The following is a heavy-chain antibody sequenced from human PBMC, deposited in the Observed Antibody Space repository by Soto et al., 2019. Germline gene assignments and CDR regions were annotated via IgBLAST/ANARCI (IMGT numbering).Heavy chain of an antibody. J-gene: IGHJ5*01. CDR3: AKDPTSGSYFWFDY. CDR1: GFTFSSYA. Sequence: EVQLLESGGGLVQPGGSLRLSCAASGFTFSSYAMSWVRQAPGKGLEWVSAISGSGGSTYYADSVKGRSTISRDNSKNTLYQQMNSLRAEDTAVYYCAKDPTSGSYFWFDYWGQGTLVTVSS. V-gene: IGHV3-23*01. D-gene: IGHD1-26*01. CDR2: ISGSGGST.